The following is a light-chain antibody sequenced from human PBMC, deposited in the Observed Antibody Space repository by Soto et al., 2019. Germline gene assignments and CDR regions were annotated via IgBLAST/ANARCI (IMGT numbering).Light chain of an antibody. V-gene: IGKV3-20*01. CDR1: QSVSTSY. Sequence: EIVLTQSPGTLSLSPGERATLSCRGSQSVSTSYLAWYQQKAGQAPRLLIYGASSRATGIPDRFSGSGSGTDFALTISTLEAEDAEVYNCQKYGRPPRTFYQATPVEIK. CDR3: QKYGRPPRT. CDR2: GAS. J-gene: IGKJ1*01.